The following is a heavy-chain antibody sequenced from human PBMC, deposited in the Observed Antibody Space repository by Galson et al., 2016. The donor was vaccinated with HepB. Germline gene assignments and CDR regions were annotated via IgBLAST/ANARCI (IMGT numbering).Heavy chain of an antibody. J-gene: IGHJ4*02. Sequence: SLRLSCAASGFTFSKYAMHWVRQAPGKGLEWVADISSDGNNEYYADSVKGRFTISRDNSKNTLDLQMNSLRDEDTAVYYCARAGSSWYFDYWGQGTLVTVSS. CDR1: GFTFSKYA. D-gene: IGHD6-13*01. CDR2: ISSDGNNE. V-gene: IGHV3-30*04. CDR3: ARAGSSWYFDY.